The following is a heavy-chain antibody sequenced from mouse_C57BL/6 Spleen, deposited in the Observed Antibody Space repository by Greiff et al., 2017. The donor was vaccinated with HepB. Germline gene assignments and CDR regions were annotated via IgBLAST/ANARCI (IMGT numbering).Heavy chain of an antibody. CDR2: IDPEDGET. J-gene: IGHJ2*01. V-gene: IGHV14-2*01. D-gene: IGHD1-1*01. CDR1: GFNIKDYY. Sequence: EVQLVESGAELVKPGASVKLSCTASGFNIKDYYMHWVKQRTEQGLEWIGRIDPEDGETKYAPKFQGKATITADTSSNTAYLQLSSLTSEDTAVYYCATTVVGYYFDYWGQGTTLTVSS. CDR3: ATTVVGYYFDY.